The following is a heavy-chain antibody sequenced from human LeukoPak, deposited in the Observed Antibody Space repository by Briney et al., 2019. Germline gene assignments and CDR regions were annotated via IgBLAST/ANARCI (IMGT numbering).Heavy chain of an antibody. D-gene: IGHD7-27*01. J-gene: IGHJ4*02. V-gene: IGHV4-61*01. CDR3: ARVDRSGFDY. CDR2: IYYSGST. Sequence: SETLSLTCTVSGGSVSSGSYYWSWIRQPPGKGLEWIGYIYYSGSTNYNPSLKSRVTISVDTSKNQFSLKLSPVTAADTAVYYCARVDRSGFDYWGQGTLVTVSS. CDR1: GGSVSSGSYY.